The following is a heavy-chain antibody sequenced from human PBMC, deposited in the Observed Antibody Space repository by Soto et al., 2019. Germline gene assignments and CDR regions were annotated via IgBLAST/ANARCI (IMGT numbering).Heavy chain of an antibody. CDR2: IYYSGST. D-gene: IGHD3-3*01. V-gene: IGHV4-59*01. CDR1: GGSISSYY. J-gene: IGHJ6*02. Sequence: ASETLSLTCTVSGGSISSYYWSWIRQPPGKGLEWIGYIYYSGSTNYNPSLKSRVTISVDTSKNQFSLKLSSVTAADTAVYYCARTRDSLYYDFWSGYYSPNYGMDVWGQGTTVTVSS. CDR3: ARTRDSLYYDFWSGYYSPNYGMDV.